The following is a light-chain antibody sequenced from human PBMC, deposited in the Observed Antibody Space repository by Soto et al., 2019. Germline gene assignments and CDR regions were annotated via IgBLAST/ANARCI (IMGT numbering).Light chain of an antibody. CDR3: QQYYSTPLS. J-gene: IGKJ4*01. V-gene: IGKV4-1*01. CDR1: QSVLSTSNNKNF. CDR2: WAA. Sequence: EIVMTQSPDSLAVSLGERATINCKSSQSVLSTSNNKNFLAWYQQKPGQPPNLLIYWAATRESGVPDRFRGSGSGTDFTPTISNLQAEDVAVYYCQQYYSTPLSFGGGTKVEIK.